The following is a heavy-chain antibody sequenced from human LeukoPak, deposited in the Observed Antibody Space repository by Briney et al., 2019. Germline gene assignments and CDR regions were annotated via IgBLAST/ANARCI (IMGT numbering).Heavy chain of an antibody. CDR3: AKDTTGSHLGAFDI. Sequence: PGGSLRLSCAASGFSFSTYALSWVRQAPGKGLEWVSAISGGGDSTFYADSVKGRFTISRDNSKNTLYLQMNNLRAEDTAVYYCAKDTTGSHLGAFDIWGQGTMVTVSS. D-gene: IGHD2/OR15-2a*01. J-gene: IGHJ3*02. CDR2: ISGGGDST. V-gene: IGHV3-23*01. CDR1: GFSFSTYA.